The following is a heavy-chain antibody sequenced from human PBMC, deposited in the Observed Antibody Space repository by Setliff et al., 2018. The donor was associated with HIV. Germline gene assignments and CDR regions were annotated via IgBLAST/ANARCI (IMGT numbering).Heavy chain of an antibody. D-gene: IGHD6-19*01. CDR3: AHNHLAVAGSHYFDY. CDR1: NDSINYQY. CDR2: IYYSGNT. Sequence: SETLSLTCTVSNDSINYQYWAWIRQPPGKGLEWIGSIYYSGNTNYNPSLKSRVTISIDTSKSQFSLKLTSVSAADTATYYCAHNHLAVAGSHYFDYWGQGTLVTVSS. V-gene: IGHV4-59*03. J-gene: IGHJ4*02.